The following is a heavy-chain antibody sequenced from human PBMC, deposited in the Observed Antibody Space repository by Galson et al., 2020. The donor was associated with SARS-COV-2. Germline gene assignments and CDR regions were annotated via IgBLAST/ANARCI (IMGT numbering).Heavy chain of an antibody. CDR2: ISYDGSNK. D-gene: IGHD1-26*01. J-gene: IGHJ4*02. CDR1: GFTFSSYG. CDR3: AKGSGSYSTPFDY. V-gene: IGHV3-30*18. Sequence: PGGSLRLSCAASGFTFSSYGMHWVRQAPGKGLEWVAVISYDGSNKYYADSVKDRFTISRDNSKNTLYLQMNSLRAEDTAVYYCAKGSGSYSTPFDYWGQGTLVTVSS.